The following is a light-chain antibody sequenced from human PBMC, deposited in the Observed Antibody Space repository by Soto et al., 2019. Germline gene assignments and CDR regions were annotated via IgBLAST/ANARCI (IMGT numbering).Light chain of an antibody. CDR3: SSYTSSSTLV. Sequence: QSALTQPASVSGSPGQSITISCTGTSSDVGGYKYVSWYQQHPGKAPKLMIYDVSNRPSGVSNRFSGSKSGNTASLTSSGLQAEDEADYYCSSYTSSSTLVVGGGTKLTVL. CDR2: DVS. CDR1: SSDVGGYKY. J-gene: IGLJ2*01. V-gene: IGLV2-14*01.